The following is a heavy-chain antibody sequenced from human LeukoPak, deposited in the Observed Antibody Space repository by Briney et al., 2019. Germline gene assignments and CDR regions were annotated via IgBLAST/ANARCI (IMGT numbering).Heavy chain of an antibody. CDR2: INPNSGGT. D-gene: IGHD3-22*01. CDR1: GYTFTGYY. Sequence: ASVKVSCKASGYTFTGYYMHWVRQAPGQGLEWMGWINPNSGGTNYAQKFQGRVTMTRDTSISTAYMELSRLRSDDTAVYYCARVRSPRSGYYPNSNRGNYYYYYMDVWGKGTTVTVSS. CDR3: ARVRSPRSGYYPNSNRGNYYYYYMDV. V-gene: IGHV1-2*02. J-gene: IGHJ6*03.